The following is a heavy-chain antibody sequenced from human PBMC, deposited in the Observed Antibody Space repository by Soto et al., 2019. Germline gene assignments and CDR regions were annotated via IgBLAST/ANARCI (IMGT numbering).Heavy chain of an antibody. J-gene: IGHJ5*02. V-gene: IGHV3-33*01. CDR3: ARDVGGPAARFDP. CDR2: IWYDGSDK. CDR1: GFTFRNHG. Sequence: QVQLVESGGGVVQPGRSLRLSCAASGFTFRNHGMHWVRQAPGKGLEWVAVIWYDGSDKYYADSVKGRFTISRDNSKNTLHLQMDSLRGEDTAVYYCARDVGGPAARFDPWGQGTLVMVSS. D-gene: IGHD2-2*01.